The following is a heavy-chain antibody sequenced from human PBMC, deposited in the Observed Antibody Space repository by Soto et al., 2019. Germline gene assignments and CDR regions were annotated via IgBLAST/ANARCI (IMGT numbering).Heavy chain of an antibody. D-gene: IGHD4-17*01. CDR2: VSSSGSTI. CDR1: GFTFSDYY. CDR3: LRVWGNDYGDYIGQMAFDI. V-gene: IGHV3-11*01. J-gene: IGHJ3*02. Sequence: PGGSLRLSCAASGFTFSDYYMSWIRQAPGKGLEWVSYVSSSGSTIYYADSVKGRFTISRDNAKNSLYLQMSSLRAEDTVVYYCLRVWGNDYGDYIGQMAFDIWGPWTMVTVSS.